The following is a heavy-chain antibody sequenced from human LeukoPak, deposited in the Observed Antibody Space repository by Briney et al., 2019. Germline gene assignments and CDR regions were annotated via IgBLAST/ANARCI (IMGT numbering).Heavy chain of an antibody. CDR2: ISSSSDYI. CDR1: GFIFSRYN. Sequence: PGGSLRLSCAASGFIFSRYNMNWVRQAPRKGLEWVSSISSSSDYIYYADSVKGRFTISRDNAKNSLHLQMNSLRAEDTAVYYCARGFGYGEYISAYWGQGTLVTVSS. V-gene: IGHV3-21*01. D-gene: IGHD4-17*01. J-gene: IGHJ4*02. CDR3: ARGFGYGEYISAY.